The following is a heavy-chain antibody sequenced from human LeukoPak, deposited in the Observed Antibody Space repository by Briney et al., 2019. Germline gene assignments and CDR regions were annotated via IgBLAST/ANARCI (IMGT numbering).Heavy chain of an antibody. J-gene: IGHJ4*02. V-gene: IGHV3-23*01. CDR2: ISDSGEIT. CDR3: AKDHLLVGATSFDY. Sequence: GGSLRLSCAASGFTFSSYAMSWVRQAPGKGLEWVSGISDSGEITFYADSVKGRFTISRDNSKNTLYLQMNSLRAEDTAVYYCAKDHLLVGATSFDYWGQGTLVTVSS. D-gene: IGHD1-26*01. CDR1: GFTFSSYA.